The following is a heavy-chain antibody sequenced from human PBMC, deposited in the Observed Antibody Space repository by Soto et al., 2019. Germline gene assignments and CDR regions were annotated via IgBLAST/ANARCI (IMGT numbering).Heavy chain of an antibody. CDR3: ARGRVSCSGTYYRGGRYFFALDV. Sequence: QLQLVQSGGEVKKTGSSVIVSCKASGVSLSSFVINWIRQAPGHGLEGMGGFFPLFGTPDYAQKFQGRFTIKVDEWSNTSYMGLSRRRPDATAVYYCARGRVSCSGTYYRGGRYFFALDVWGQGTTVTVSS. CDR1: GVSLSSFV. V-gene: IGHV1-69*01. D-gene: IGHD3-10*02. CDR2: FFPLFGTP. J-gene: IGHJ6*02.